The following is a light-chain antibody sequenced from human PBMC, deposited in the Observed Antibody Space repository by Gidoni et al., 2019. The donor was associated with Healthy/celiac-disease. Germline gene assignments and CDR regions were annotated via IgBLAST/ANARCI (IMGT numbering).Light chain of an antibody. CDR3: QAWDSSTYVV. V-gene: IGLV3-1*01. CDR1: KLGDKY. Sequence: LTQPPSVSVSPGQTASITCSGDKLGDKYACWYQQKPGQSPVLVIYQDSKRPSGIPERFSGSNSGNTATLTISGTQAMDEADYYCQAWDSSTYVVVGGGTKLTVL. J-gene: IGLJ2*01. CDR2: QDS.